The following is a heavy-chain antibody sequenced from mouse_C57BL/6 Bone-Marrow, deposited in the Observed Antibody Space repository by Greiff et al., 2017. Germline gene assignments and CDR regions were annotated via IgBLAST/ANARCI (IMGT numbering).Heavy chain of an antibody. CDR2: INPGSGGT. CDR3: ARAFFYYGNSGGFMDY. V-gene: IGHV1-54*01. CDR1: GYAFTNYL. J-gene: IGHJ4*01. Sequence: VQLQQSGAELVRPGTSVKVSCKASGYAFTNYLIEWVKQRPGQGLEWIGVINPGSGGTNYNEKFKGKATLTADKSSSTASMQLSSLTSEGSAFYVCARAFFYYGNSGGFMDYWGQGTSVTVSS. D-gene: IGHD2-1*01.